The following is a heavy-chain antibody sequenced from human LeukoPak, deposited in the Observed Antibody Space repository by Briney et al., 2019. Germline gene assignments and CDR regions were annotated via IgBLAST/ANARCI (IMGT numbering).Heavy chain of an antibody. D-gene: IGHD3-10*01. J-gene: IGHJ2*01. CDR2: IYYSGTT. CDR3: ARLQRITMAGPDYWYFDL. V-gene: IGHV4-59*01. Sequence: SETLSLTCTVSGDSINSYYWSWIRQPPEKGLEWIGYIYYSGTTSYNPSLKGRVTISVDTSKTQFSLKMNSVTAADTAVYYCARLQRITMAGPDYWYFDLWGRGTLVTVSS. CDR1: GDSINSYY.